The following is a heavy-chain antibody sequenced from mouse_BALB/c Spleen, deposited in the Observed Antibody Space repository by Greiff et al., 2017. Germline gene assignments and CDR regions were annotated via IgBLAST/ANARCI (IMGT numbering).Heavy chain of an antibody. CDR2: ISNGGGST. Sequence: EVMLVASGGGLVQPGGSLKLSCAASGFTFSSYTMSWVRQTPEKRLEWVAYISNGGGSTYYPDTVKDRFTISRDNAKNTLYLQMSSLKSEDTAMYYCARRIYYDYDGFAYWGQGTLVTVSA. V-gene: IGHV5-12-2*01. CDR1: GFTFSSYT. J-gene: IGHJ3*01. CDR3: ARRIYYDYDGFAY. D-gene: IGHD2-4*01.